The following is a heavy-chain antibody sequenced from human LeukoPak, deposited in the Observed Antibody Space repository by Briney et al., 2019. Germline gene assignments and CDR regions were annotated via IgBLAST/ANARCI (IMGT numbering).Heavy chain of an antibody. CDR3: ARDQWLMLRYFGMDV. D-gene: IGHD6-19*01. J-gene: IGHJ6*02. CDR2: ISGSGGST. Sequence: GGSLRLSCAASGFTFSGYAMSWVRQAPGKGLEWVSAISGSGGSTYYADSVKGRFTISRDNAKNSLYLQMNSLRDEDTAVYYCARDQWLMLRYFGMDVWGQGTTVTVSS. CDR1: GFTFSGYA. V-gene: IGHV3-23*01.